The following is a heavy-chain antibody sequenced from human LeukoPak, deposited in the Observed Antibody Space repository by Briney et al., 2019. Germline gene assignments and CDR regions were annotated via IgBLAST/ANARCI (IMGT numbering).Heavy chain of an antibody. CDR2: INHRGST. Sequence: SSETLSLTCGVYGGSFSGYYWNWIRQPPGKGLEWIGEINHRGSTNYNPSLKSRVTISVDTSKNQFSLKLSSVTAADTAVYYCARGAYDYVWGTYRYRAFDIWGQGTMVTVSS. V-gene: IGHV4-34*01. J-gene: IGHJ3*02. CDR3: ARGAYDYVWGTYRYRAFDI. CDR1: GGSFSGYY. D-gene: IGHD3-16*02.